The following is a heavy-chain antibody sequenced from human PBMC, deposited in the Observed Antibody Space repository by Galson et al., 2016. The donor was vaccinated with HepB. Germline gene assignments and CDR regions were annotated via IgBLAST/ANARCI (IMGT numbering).Heavy chain of an antibody. D-gene: IGHD5-18*01. CDR3: ARDKRLWLL. CDR1: GFTFTSYW. J-gene: IGHJ4*02. Sequence: SLRLSCAASGFTFTSYWMSWVRQAPGKGLEWVASIKQDGSEKYYADSVKGRFTVSRDHTKNSLYLQLNSLRAEDTAVYYCARDKRLWLLWGQGTLVTVSS. V-gene: IGHV3-7*03. CDR2: IKQDGSEK.